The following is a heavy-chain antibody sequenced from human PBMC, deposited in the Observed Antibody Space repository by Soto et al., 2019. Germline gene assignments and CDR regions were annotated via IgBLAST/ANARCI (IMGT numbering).Heavy chain of an antibody. Sequence: EVQLVESGGGLVKPGGSLRLSCAASGFTFSNAWMTWVRQAPGRGLEWVGRIKTKTDGGTTDYAAPVKGRFTISRDDSKDTLYLQMNSLKTEDTAVYYCSTPPMVRGVIPFDYWGQGTLVTVSS. J-gene: IGHJ4*02. CDR1: GFTFSNAW. V-gene: IGHV3-15*01. CDR2: IKTKTDGGTT. D-gene: IGHD3-10*01. CDR3: STPPMVRGVIPFDY.